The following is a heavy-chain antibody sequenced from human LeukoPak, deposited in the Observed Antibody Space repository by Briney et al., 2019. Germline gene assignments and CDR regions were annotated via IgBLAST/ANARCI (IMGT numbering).Heavy chain of an antibody. Sequence: PSETLSLTCAVSGGSISIINWWSWVRQPPGKGLEWIGEIYHSGSTNYNPSLKSRVTMSVDKSKNQFSLTLSSVTAADTAVYYCARLGYCSAGSCYSGFDYWGQGTPVTVSS. J-gene: IGHJ4*02. D-gene: IGHD2-15*01. CDR1: GGSISIINW. CDR3: ARLGYCSAGSCYSGFDY. CDR2: IYHSGST. V-gene: IGHV4-4*02.